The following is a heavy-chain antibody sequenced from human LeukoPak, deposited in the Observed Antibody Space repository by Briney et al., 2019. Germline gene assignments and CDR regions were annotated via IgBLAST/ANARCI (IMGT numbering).Heavy chain of an antibody. CDR3: TKARSASSSSCYNY. CDR2: ISGRDTST. V-gene: IGHV3-23*01. D-gene: IGHD2-2*02. CDR1: GFTFSNYS. J-gene: IGHJ4*02. Sequence: PGGSLRLSCAASGFTFSNYSMTWVRQAPGKGLEWVSSISGRDTSTYYADSVKGRFTISRDNSKNTLELQMDSLRAEDTAVYYCTKARSASSSSCYNYCGQGILVTVSS.